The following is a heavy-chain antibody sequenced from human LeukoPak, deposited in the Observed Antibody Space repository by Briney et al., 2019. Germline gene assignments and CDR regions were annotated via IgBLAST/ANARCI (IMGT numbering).Heavy chain of an antibody. V-gene: IGHV1-69*05. CDR2: IIPIFGTA. Sequence: SVKVSCKASGGTFSSYAISWVRQAPGQGLEWMGGIIPIFGTANYAQKFQGRVTITTDESTSTAYMELSSLRSEDTAGYYRAIPPALGSLQQLVQEYWGQGTLVTVSS. CDR3: AIPPALGSLQQLVQEY. D-gene: IGHD6-6*01. CDR1: GGTFSSYA. J-gene: IGHJ4*02.